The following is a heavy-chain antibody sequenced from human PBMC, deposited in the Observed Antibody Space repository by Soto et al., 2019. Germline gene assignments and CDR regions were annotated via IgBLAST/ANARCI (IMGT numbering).Heavy chain of an antibody. Sequence: EVQLVESGGGLVQPGGSLRLSCAASGFTVSSNYMSWVRQAPGKGLEWVSVIYSGGSTYYADSVKGRFTISRDNSKNTLYLQMNSLRAEDTAVYYCARSAPGYYYDSSGYYSSDDAFDIWGQGTMVTVSS. CDR2: IYSGGST. V-gene: IGHV3-66*01. CDR3: ARSAPGYYYDSSGYYSSDDAFDI. CDR1: GFTVSSNY. D-gene: IGHD3-22*01. J-gene: IGHJ3*02.